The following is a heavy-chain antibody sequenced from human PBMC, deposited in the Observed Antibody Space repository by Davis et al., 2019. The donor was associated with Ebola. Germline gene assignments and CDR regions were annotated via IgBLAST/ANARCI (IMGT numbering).Heavy chain of an antibody. CDR2: IWYDGSNK. D-gene: IGHD6-13*01. Sequence: GESLKISCAASGFTFSSYSMNWVRQAPGKGLEWVAVIWYDGSNKYYADSVKGRFTISRDNSKNTLYLQMNSLRAEDTAVYYCARETGYSSSWGVGAIDYWGQGTLVTVSS. J-gene: IGHJ4*02. CDR3: ARETGYSSSWGVGAIDY. CDR1: GFTFSSYS. V-gene: IGHV3-33*08.